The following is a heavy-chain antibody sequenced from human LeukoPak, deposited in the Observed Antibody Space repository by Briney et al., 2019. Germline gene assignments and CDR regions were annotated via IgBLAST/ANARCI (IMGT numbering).Heavy chain of an antibody. CDR3: AKDRGVGGRGPAPGGYYYYGMDV. CDR1: GFTFYTYS. CDR2: ITSSSSAV. D-gene: IGHD2-21*01. Sequence: GGSLRLSCAASGFTFYTYSMNWVRQAPGKGLEWVAYITSSSSAVYYADSVKGRFTISRDNAKNSLYLQMNSLRAEDTALYYCAKDRGVGGRGPAPGGYYYYGMDVWGQGTAVTVSS. V-gene: IGHV3-48*04. J-gene: IGHJ6*02.